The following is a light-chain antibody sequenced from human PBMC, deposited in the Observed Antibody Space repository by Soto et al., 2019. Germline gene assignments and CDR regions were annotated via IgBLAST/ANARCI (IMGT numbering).Light chain of an antibody. CDR2: AAS. J-gene: IGKJ2*01. V-gene: IGKV1-8*01. CDR1: QGMSSY. CDR3: QQYYSYPYT. Sequence: AIRMTQSPSSFSASTGDRVTITCRASQGMSSYLAWYQQKPGKAPKLLIYAASTLQSGVTSRFSGSGSGTDFTLTISCLQSEDFATYYCQQYYSYPYTFGQGTKLEIK.